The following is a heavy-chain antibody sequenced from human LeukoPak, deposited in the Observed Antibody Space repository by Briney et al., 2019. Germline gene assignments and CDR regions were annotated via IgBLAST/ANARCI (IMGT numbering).Heavy chain of an antibody. J-gene: IGHJ4*02. CDR1: GGSISSYY. Sequence: SETLSLTCTVSGGSISSYYWSWIRQPPGKGLEWIGYIYYSGSTNYNPSLKSRVTISVDTSKNQFSLKLSSVTAADTAVYYCARDRQQLVRGDYFDYWGQGTPVTVSS. CDR2: IYYSGST. V-gene: IGHV4-59*12. CDR3: ARDRQQLVRGDYFDY. D-gene: IGHD6-13*01.